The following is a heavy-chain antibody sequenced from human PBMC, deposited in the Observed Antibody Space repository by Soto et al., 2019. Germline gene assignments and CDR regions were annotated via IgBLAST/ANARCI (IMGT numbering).Heavy chain of an antibody. J-gene: IGHJ4*02. D-gene: IGHD6-13*01. Sequence: EVQLVETGGGLIQPGGSLRLSCAASGFTVSSNYMSWVRQAPGKGLEWVSVIYSGGSTYYAGSVKGRFTISRDNSKNTLYLQMNSLRAEDTAVYYCARDTIAAAGTAPMWYWGQGTLVTVSS. CDR2: IYSGGST. CDR1: GFTVSSNY. V-gene: IGHV3-53*02. CDR3: ARDTIAAAGTAPMWY.